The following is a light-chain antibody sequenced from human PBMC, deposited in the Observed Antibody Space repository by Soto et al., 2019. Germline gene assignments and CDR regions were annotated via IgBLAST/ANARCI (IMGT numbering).Light chain of an antibody. J-gene: IGKJ1*01. Sequence: DIQMTQSPSSLSASIGDRVTITCRASQSISSYLNWYQQKQGKAPELLIYAASTLQSGVPSRFSGSGSGTDFTLTISCLQSEDFATYYCQQYYSFPPTFGQGTKVDIK. V-gene: IGKV1-39*01. CDR1: QSISSY. CDR3: QQYYSFPPT. CDR2: AAS.